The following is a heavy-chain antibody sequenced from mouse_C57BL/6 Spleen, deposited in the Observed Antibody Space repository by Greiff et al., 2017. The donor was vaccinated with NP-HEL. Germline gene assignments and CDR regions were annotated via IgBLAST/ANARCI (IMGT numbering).Heavy chain of an antibody. V-gene: IGHV5-4*01. CDR2: ISDGGSYT. Sequence: EVHLVESGGGLVKPGGSLKLSCAASGFTFSSYAMSWVRQTPEKRLEWVATISDGGSYTYYPDNVKGRFTISRGNAKNNLYLQMSHLKSEDTAMYYCAREDDYESFAYWGQGTLVTVSA. J-gene: IGHJ3*01. CDR3: AREDDYESFAY. D-gene: IGHD2-4*01. CDR1: GFTFSSYA.